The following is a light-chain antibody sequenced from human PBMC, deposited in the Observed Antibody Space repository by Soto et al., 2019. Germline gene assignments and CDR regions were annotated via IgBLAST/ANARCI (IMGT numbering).Light chain of an antibody. J-gene: IGLJ1*01. CDR3: SSYTSSSILYV. Sequence: QSALTQPASVSGSPGQSITISCTGTSSDVGGYNYVSWYQQHPGKAPKLMIYDVSNLPSGVSNRFSGSKSGNTASLTISGLQAEDEADYYCSSYTSSSILYVFGTGTKLTVL. CDR1: SSDVGGYNY. V-gene: IGLV2-14*01. CDR2: DVS.